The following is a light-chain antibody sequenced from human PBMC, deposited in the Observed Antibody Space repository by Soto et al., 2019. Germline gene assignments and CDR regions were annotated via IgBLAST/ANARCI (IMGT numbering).Light chain of an antibody. CDR3: ATWDDSLNGVI. V-gene: IGLV1-44*01. J-gene: IGLJ2*01. CDR1: ISNIGSNT. CDR2: SNN. Sequence: QSVLTQPPSASGTPGQRVTVSCSGSISNIGSNTVNWYQQLPGTAPKLLIYSNNQRPSGVPDRFSGSKSGTSASLAISGLRSEDESHYYCATWDDSLNGVIFGGGTQLTVL.